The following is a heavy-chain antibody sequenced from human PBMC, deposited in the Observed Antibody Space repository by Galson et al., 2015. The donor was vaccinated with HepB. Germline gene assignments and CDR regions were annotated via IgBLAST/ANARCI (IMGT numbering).Heavy chain of an antibody. Sequence: SLRLSCAASGFTFSSYAMSWVRQAPGKGLEWVSAISGSGGSTYYADSVKGRFTISRDNSKNTLYLQMNSLRAEDTAVYYCAKANRGRPRYFDYWGQGTLVTVSS. V-gene: IGHV3-23*01. CDR3: AKANRGRPRYFDY. D-gene: IGHD1-14*01. CDR1: GFTFSSYA. J-gene: IGHJ4*02. CDR2: ISGSGGST.